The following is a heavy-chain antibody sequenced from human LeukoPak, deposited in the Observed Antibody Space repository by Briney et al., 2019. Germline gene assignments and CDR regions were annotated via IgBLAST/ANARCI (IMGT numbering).Heavy chain of an antibody. CDR3: AKDPTIVIVPVAQFDY. CDR2: ISGSGGST. V-gene: IGHV3-23*01. Sequence: GGSLRLSCAASGFTFSSHAMSWVRQAPGKGLEWVSTISGSGGSTNYADSVKGRFTISRDNSKNTLYLHMNSLRAEDTAIYYCAKDPTIVIVPVAQFDYWGQGTLVTVSS. D-gene: IGHD2-2*01. CDR1: GFTFSSHA. J-gene: IGHJ4*02.